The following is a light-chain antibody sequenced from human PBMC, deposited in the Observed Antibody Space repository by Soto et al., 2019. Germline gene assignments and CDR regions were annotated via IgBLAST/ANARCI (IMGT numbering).Light chain of an antibody. CDR3: QQYGSSPYT. Sequence: EIVLTQSPGTLSLSPGERATLSCRARQSVSSSYLAWYQQKPGQAPRVLIHGASSRATGVPDRFSGSGSGTDFTLTISSLEPEDLAVYFCQQYGSSPYTFGQGTKLEIK. V-gene: IGKV3-20*01. CDR1: QSVSSSY. CDR2: GAS. J-gene: IGKJ2*01.